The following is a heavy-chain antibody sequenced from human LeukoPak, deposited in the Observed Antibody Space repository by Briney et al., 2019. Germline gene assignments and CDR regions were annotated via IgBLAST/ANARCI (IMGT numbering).Heavy chain of an antibody. CDR3: ARVVGGSGSYCEAFDI. V-gene: IGHV4-34*01. D-gene: IGHD3-10*01. Sequence: SETLSLTCAVYGGSLSGYYWSWIRQPPGKGLEWIGEINDTGSTDYNPSLKSRVTISVDTSNNQFSLKLSSVTAADTAVFYCARVVGGSGSYCEAFDIWGQGTMVTVSS. J-gene: IGHJ3*02. CDR1: GGSLSGYY. CDR2: INDTGST.